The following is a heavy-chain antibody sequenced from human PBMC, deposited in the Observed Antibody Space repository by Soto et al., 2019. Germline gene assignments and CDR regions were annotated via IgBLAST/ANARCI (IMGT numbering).Heavy chain of an antibody. J-gene: IGHJ4*02. CDR1: GFMFGSYW. V-gene: IGHV3-7*03. D-gene: IGHD4-17*01. Sequence: GGSLRLSCTASGFMFGSYWMTWVRHVPGKGLQWVANIKRDGSEKYYVDFVKGRFTISRDNADNSVFLDMNNLRVDDTATYYCARVRATDYEIDYWGQGALVTVSS. CDR2: IKRDGSEK. CDR3: ARVRATDYEIDY.